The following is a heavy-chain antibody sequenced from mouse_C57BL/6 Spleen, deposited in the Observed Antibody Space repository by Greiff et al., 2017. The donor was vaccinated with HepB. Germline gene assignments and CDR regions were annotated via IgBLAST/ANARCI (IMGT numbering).Heavy chain of an antibody. J-gene: IGHJ4*01. Sequence: QVQLKQPGAELVKPGASVKMSCKASGYTFTSYWITWAKQRPGQGLEWIGDIYPGSGSTNYNEKFKSKATLTVDTSSSTAYMQLSSLTSEDSAVYYCARRSTVVAKYYAMDYWGQGTSVTVSS. CDR2: IYPGSGST. V-gene: IGHV1-55*01. CDR3: ARRSTVVAKYYAMDY. D-gene: IGHD1-1*01. CDR1: GYTFTSYW.